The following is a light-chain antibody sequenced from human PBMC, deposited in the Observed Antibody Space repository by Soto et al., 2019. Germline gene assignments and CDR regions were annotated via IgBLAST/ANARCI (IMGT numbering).Light chain of an antibody. V-gene: IGLV1-40*01. Sequence: QSVLTQPPSVSGAPGQRVTISCTGISSNIGAGYDLHWYQQLPGTAPQLLSYGNSKRPSGVPDRFSGYKSGTSASLAITGRQAEDEADYYCQSYDSSLRVVFGGGTKLTVL. CDR1: SSNIGAGYD. J-gene: IGLJ2*01. CDR2: GNS. CDR3: QSYDSSLRVV.